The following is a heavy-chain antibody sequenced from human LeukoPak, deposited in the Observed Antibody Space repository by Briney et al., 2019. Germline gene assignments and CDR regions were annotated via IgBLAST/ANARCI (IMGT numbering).Heavy chain of an antibody. CDR2: IYYSGST. CDR3: SVLVYSSGWYEGGYFDY. J-gene: IGHJ4*02. V-gene: IGHV4-59*12. D-gene: IGHD6-19*01. CDR1: GGSISSYY. Sequence: SETLSLTCTVSGGSISSYYWSWIRQPPGKGLEWIGYIYYSGSTNYNPSLKSRVTISADTSKNQFSLKLSSVTAADTAVYYCSVLVYSSGWYEGGYFDYWGQGTLVTVSS.